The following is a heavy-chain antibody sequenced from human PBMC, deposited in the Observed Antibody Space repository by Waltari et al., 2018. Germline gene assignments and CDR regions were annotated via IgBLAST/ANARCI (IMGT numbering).Heavy chain of an antibody. CDR3: ARGAAAGIRFVDY. Sequence: EVQLVESGGGLIQPGGSLRLSCAASGFTVRSNYMSWVRQAPGKGLEWVSVIYSGGSTYYADSVKGRFTISRDNSKNTLYLQMNSLRAEDTAVYYCARGAAAGIRFVDYWGQGTLVTVSS. D-gene: IGHD6-13*01. V-gene: IGHV3-53*01. CDR2: IYSGGST. J-gene: IGHJ4*02. CDR1: GFTVRSNY.